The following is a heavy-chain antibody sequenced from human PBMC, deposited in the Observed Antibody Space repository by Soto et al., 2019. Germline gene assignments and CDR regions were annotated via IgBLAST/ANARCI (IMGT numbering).Heavy chain of an antibody. V-gene: IGHV3-23*01. CDR1: GFRLSDSA. CDR3: AKNGCSYPACYPYYYYVDV. J-gene: IGHJ6*03. D-gene: IGHD2-15*01. Sequence: EVQLLESGGGLVQPGGSLRLSCAASGFRLSDSAVSWVRQAPGKGLEWVSSLTVTGDSAFYSDSVKGRFTISRDISKSTLYLQMNSLRAEDTAVYYCAKNGCSYPACYPYYYYVDVWDRGTTVTVSS. CDR2: LTVTGDSA.